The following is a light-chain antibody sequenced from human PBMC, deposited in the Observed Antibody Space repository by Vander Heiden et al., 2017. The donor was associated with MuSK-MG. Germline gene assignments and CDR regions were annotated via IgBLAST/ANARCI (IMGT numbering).Light chain of an antibody. CDR1: SSDVGGYNY. Sequence: QSALTQPPSASGSPGQSVTISCTGTSSDVGGYNYVSWRHQYPGKAPKLMIYAVSNRAAGVPDLFSASKSGTTTSLTVSGRQAEDEADYYCSSYAGNSNLMFGGGTKLTVL. J-gene: IGLJ3*02. CDR3: SSYAGNSNLM. V-gene: IGLV2-8*01. CDR2: AVS.